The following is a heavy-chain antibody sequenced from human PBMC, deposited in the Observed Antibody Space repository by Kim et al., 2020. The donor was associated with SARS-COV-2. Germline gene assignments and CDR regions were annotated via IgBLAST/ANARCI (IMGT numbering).Heavy chain of an antibody. CDR1: GFTFSSYS. Sequence: GGSLRLSCAASGFTFSSYSMNWVRQAPGKGLEWVAYISSSSSTIYYADSVKGRFTISRDNAKNSLYLQMNSLRAEDTAVYYCARNFYDFWSGYYLPEFDYWGQGTLVTVSS. V-gene: IGHV3-48*04. CDR3: ARNFYDFWSGYYLPEFDY. J-gene: IGHJ4*02. D-gene: IGHD3-3*01. CDR2: ISSSSSTI.